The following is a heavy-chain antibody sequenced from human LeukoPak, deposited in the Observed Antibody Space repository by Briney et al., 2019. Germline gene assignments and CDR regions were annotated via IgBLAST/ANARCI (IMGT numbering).Heavy chain of an antibody. V-gene: IGHV3-53*01. CDR3: ARFIYAAYSSGWFDY. D-gene: IGHD6-19*01. J-gene: IGHJ4*02. CDR1: GFTVSSNN. Sequence: TGGSLRLSCAASGFTVSSNNMNWVRQAPGKGLEWVSVIYSGGSTDYADSVKGRFTISRDNSKNTVYLQMNSLRAEDTAVYYCARFIYAAYSSGWFDYWGQGTLVTVSS. CDR2: IYSGGST.